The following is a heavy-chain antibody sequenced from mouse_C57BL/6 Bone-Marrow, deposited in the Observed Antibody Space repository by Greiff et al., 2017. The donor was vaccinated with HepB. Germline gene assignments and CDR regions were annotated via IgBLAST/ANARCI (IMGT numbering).Heavy chain of an antibody. CDR2: IHPNSGST. Sequence: QVQLQQPGAELVKPGASVKLSCKASGYTFTSYWMRWVKQRPGQGLEWIGMIHPNSGSTNYNEKFKSKATLTVDKSSSTAYMQLSSLTSEDSAVYYCAWHYGSSPWYFDVWGTGTTVTVSS. J-gene: IGHJ1*03. D-gene: IGHD1-1*01. V-gene: IGHV1-64*01. CDR1: GYTFTSYW. CDR3: AWHYGSSPWYFDV.